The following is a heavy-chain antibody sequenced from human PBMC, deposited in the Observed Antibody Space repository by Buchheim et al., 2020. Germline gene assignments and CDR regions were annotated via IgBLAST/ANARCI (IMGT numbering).Heavy chain of an antibody. Sequence: QVQLVESGGGVVQPGRSLRLSCAASGFTFSSYGMHWVRQAPGKRLEWVAVIWYDGSNKYYADSVKGRFTISRDNSKNTLYLQMNSLRAEDTAVYYCASPLLGSGNDAFDIWGQGT. CDR3: ASPLLGSGNDAFDI. J-gene: IGHJ3*02. CDR2: IWYDGSNK. D-gene: IGHD2/OR15-2a*01. V-gene: IGHV3-33*01. CDR1: GFTFSSYG.